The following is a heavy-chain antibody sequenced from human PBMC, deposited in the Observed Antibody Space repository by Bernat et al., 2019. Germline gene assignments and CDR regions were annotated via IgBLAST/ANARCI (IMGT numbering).Heavy chain of an antibody. CDR2: IWYDGSNK. CDR3: ARDMDYGDYLDY. D-gene: IGHD4-17*01. J-gene: IGHJ4*02. Sequence: QVQLVESGGGVVQPGRSLRLSCAASGFTFSSYGMHWVRQAPGKGLEWVAVIWYDGSNKYYADSVKGRFTISRDNSKNTLYLQMNSLRAEDTAVYYCARDMDYGDYLDYWGQGTLVTVSS. CDR1: GFTFSSYG. V-gene: IGHV3-33*01.